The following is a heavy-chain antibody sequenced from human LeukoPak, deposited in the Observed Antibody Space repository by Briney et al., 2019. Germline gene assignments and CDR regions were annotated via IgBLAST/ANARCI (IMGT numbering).Heavy chain of an antibody. CDR3: ARDAGPRGGCSSTSCDTEYFDY. D-gene: IGHD2-2*02. J-gene: IGHJ4*02. CDR1: GFTFSSYG. V-gene: IGHV3-30*02. Sequence: PGGSLRLSCAASGFTFSSYGMHWVRQAPGKGLEWVAFIRYDGSNKYYADSVKGRFTISRDNSKNTLYLQMNSLRAEDTAVYYCARDAGPRGGCSSTSCDTEYFDYWGQGTLVTVSS. CDR2: IRYDGSNK.